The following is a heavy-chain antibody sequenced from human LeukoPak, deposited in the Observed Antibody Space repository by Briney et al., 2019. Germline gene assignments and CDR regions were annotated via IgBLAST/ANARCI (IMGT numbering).Heavy chain of an antibody. CDR1: GGSISSGSYY. Sequence: SETLSLTCTVSGGSISSGSYYWSWIRQPAGKGLEWIGEINHSGSTNYNPSLKSRVTISVDTSKNQFSLKLSSVTAADTAVYYCARLQVAATRYYFDYWGQGTLVTVSS. CDR2: INHSGST. V-gene: IGHV4-61*10. D-gene: IGHD2-15*01. CDR3: ARLQVAATRYYFDY. J-gene: IGHJ4*02.